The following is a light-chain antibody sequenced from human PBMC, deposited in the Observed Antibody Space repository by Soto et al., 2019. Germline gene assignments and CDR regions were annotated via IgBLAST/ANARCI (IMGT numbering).Light chain of an antibody. CDR1: QSISSW. CDR3: QQYDSIWT. J-gene: IGKJ1*01. V-gene: IGKV1-5*03. CDR2: RAS. Sequence: DIPMTQSPSTLSASVGDRVTITCRASQSISSWLAWYQQKPGRAPKLLIYRASTLESGVPSRFSGSGSETEFTLTINGLQPDDFATYYCQQYDSIWTFGQGTKVEIK.